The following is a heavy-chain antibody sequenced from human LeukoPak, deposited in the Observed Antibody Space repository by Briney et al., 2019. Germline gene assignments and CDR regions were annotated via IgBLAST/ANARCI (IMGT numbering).Heavy chain of an antibody. D-gene: IGHD6-19*01. CDR3: ASSSGWYEYFQH. CDR2: INTDGAITT. V-gene: IGHV3-74*01. J-gene: IGHJ1*01. CDR1: GFTFNNNW. Sequence: PGGSLRLSCAGSGFTFNNNWMHWVRQGPGKGLVWVSRINTDGAITTSYADSVKGRFTISRDNSKNTLYLQMNSLRAEDTAVYYCASSSGWYEYFQHWGQGTLVTVSS.